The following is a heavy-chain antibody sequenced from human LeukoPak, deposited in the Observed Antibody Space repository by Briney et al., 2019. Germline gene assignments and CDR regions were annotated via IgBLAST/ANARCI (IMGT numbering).Heavy chain of an antibody. Sequence: ASVKVSCKASGYTFTSYYMHWVRQAPGQGLEWMGIINPSGGSTSYAQKFQGRVTMTRDTSTSTVYMELSSLRSEDTAVYYCARGAAGQQLVRFWFDPWGQGTLVTVPS. J-gene: IGHJ5*02. CDR2: INPSGGST. CDR1: GYTFTSYY. CDR3: ARGAAGQQLVRFWFDP. D-gene: IGHD6-13*01. V-gene: IGHV1-46*01.